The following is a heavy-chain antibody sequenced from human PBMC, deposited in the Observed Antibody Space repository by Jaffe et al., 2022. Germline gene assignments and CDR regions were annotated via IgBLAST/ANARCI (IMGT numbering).Heavy chain of an antibody. CDR1: GGSISSSSYY. D-gene: IGHD3-16*02. J-gene: IGHJ4*02. CDR3: ARHHGWKITFGGVIDY. V-gene: IGHV4-39*01. Sequence: QLQLQESGPGLVKPSETLSLTCTVSGGSISSSSYYWGWIRQPPGKGLEWIGSIYYSGSTYYNPSLKSRVTISVDTSKNQFSLKLSSVTAADTAVYYCARHHGWKITFGGVIDYWGQGTLVTVSS. CDR2: IYYSGST.